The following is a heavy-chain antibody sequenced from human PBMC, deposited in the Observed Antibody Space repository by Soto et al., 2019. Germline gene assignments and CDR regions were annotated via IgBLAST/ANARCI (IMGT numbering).Heavy chain of an antibody. V-gene: IGHV3-74*01. CDR1: GFTFSNYW. J-gene: IGHJ4*02. Sequence: EVQLVESGGGLVQPGGSLRLSCATSGFTFSNYWMHWVRQVPGKGLMWVSRITPDGSYTSYADSVKGRFTISRDNAKNTLELQMYGLRVEDTAIYYCARDLIIVDTPGDDFDYWGQGALVAVSS. D-gene: IGHD1-26*01. CDR3: ARDLIIVDTPGDDFDY. CDR2: ITPDGSYT.